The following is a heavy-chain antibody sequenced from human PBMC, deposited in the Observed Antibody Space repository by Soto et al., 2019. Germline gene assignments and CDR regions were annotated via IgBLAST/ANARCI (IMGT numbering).Heavy chain of an antibody. V-gene: IGHV1-69*06. J-gene: IGHJ6*02. CDR3: ARAIVPAAVHTGQQARGGRAHYYYVMDV. CDR2: IIPIFGTA. CDR1: VDTFIGYA. D-gene: IGHD2-2*02. Sequence: SPVKLSCKAFVDTFIGYASSLLLQKHRQGLEWMGGIIPIFGTANYAQKFQGRVTITADKSTSTAYMELSSLRSEDTAVYYCARAIVPAAVHTGQQARGGRAHYYYVMDVLGQGTTVTVTS.